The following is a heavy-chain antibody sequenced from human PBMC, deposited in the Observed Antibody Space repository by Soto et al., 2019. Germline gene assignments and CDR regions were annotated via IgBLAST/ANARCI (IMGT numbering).Heavy chain of an antibody. D-gene: IGHD3-22*01. CDR3: ARDLDPYYDSSGPDPGFDY. CDR1: GFTFSSYG. V-gene: IGHV3-33*01. CDR2: IWYDGSNK. J-gene: IGHJ4*02. Sequence: GGSLRLSCAASGFTFSSYGMHWVRQAPGKGLEWVAVIWYDGSNKYYADSVKGRFTISRDNSKNTLYLQMNSLRAEDTAVYYCARDLDPYYDSSGPDPGFDYWGQGTLVTVSS.